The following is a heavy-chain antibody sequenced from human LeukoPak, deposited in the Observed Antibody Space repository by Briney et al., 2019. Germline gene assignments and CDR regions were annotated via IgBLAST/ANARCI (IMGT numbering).Heavy chain of an antibody. V-gene: IGHV3-74*01. CDR3: AKSDWFDP. J-gene: IGHJ5*01. CDR1: GFTFRNYW. Sequence: GESLRLSYATSGFTFRNYWMSWLRHAPGKGLEWVSRIKNDGSSPSYADSVKGRFTISRDNARSTLYLQMNSLRVDDTAVYYCAKSDWFDPWGRGILVTVSS. CDR2: IKNDGSSP.